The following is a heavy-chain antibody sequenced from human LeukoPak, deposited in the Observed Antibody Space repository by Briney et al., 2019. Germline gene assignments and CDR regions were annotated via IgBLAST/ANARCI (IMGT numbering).Heavy chain of an antibody. CDR2: ISNRGSTV. D-gene: IGHD6-6*01. CDR1: GFTFSTYE. Sequence: GGSLRLSCAASGFTFSTYEMNWVRQAPGKGLEWVSYISNRGSTVYNSDSVKGRFTISRDNAKNSLYLQMNSLRAEDTAVYYCARDGRLAARRSDYYYYYYMDVWGKGTTVTVSS. J-gene: IGHJ6*03. V-gene: IGHV3-48*03. CDR3: ARDGRLAARRSDYYYYYYMDV.